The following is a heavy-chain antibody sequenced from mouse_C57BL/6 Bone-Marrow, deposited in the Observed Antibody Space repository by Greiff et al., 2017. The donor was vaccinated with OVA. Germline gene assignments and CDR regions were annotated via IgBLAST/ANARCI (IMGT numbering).Heavy chain of an antibody. Sequence: EVKLMESGAELVKPGASVKLSCTASGFNIKDYYMHWVKQRTEQGLEWIGRIDPEDGETKYAPKFQGKATITADTSSNTAYLQLSSLTSEDTAVYYCALTAQATPYFDYWGQGTTLTVSS. CDR2: IDPEDGET. CDR3: ALTAQATPYFDY. CDR1: GFNIKDYY. J-gene: IGHJ2*01. V-gene: IGHV14-2*01. D-gene: IGHD3-2*02.